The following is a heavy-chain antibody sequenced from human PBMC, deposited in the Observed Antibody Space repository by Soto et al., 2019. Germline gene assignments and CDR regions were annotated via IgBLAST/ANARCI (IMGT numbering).Heavy chain of an antibody. CDR1: GGSISNYY. V-gene: IGHV4-59*08. D-gene: IGHD4-17*01. Sequence: SETLSLTCTVSGGSISNYYWSWIRQPPGKGLEWIGYIYYSGSTNYNPSLKSRVTISVDTSKNQFSLKLSSVTAADTAVYYCASPTVTYDYWGQGTLVTVSS. CDR3: ASPTVTYDY. CDR2: IYYSGST. J-gene: IGHJ4*02.